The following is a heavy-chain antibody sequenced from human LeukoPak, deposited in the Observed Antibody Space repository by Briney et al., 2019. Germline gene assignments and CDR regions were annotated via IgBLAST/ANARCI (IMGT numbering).Heavy chain of an antibody. Sequence: GESLKISCKGSGYSFTNYWVAWVRQMPGKGLEWMGIIYPGDSDTSYSPSFQGQVTISADKSISTAYLQWSSLKASDTAMYYCARHLRTGGSYFVGGDYWGQGTLVTVSS. CDR2: IYPGDSDT. V-gene: IGHV5-51*01. CDR1: GYSFTNYW. D-gene: IGHD1-26*01. J-gene: IGHJ4*02. CDR3: ARHLRTGGSYFVGGDY.